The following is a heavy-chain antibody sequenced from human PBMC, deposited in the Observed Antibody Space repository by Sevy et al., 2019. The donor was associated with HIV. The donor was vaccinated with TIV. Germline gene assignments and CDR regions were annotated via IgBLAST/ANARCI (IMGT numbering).Heavy chain of an antibody. Sequence: GGSLRRSCAASGFTFSTYWMSWVRQAPGKGLEWVANIKQDGSEKYYVDSVKGRLTMSRDNAKSSLSLQMNSLRAEDTAVYYCARTLYYYDSSGYSIFDYWGQGTLVTVSS. CDR3: ARTLYYYDSSGYSIFDY. V-gene: IGHV3-7*01. CDR1: GFTFSTYW. CDR2: IKQDGSEK. D-gene: IGHD3-22*01. J-gene: IGHJ4*02.